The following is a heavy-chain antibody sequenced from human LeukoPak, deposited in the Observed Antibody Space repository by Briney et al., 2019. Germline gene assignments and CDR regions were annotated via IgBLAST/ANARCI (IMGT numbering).Heavy chain of an antibody. V-gene: IGHV3-48*02. CDR2: ISSSTSTI. CDR1: GFIFSNYA. Sequence: GSLRLSCAASGFIFSNYAMNWVRQAPGKGLEWVSYISSSTSTIYYADSVKGRFTISRDNAKNSLYLQMNSLRDEDTAVYYCARAYCGGGFCYSGFDFWGQGTLVTVSS. D-gene: IGHD2-15*01. CDR3: ARAYCGGGFCYSGFDF. J-gene: IGHJ4*02.